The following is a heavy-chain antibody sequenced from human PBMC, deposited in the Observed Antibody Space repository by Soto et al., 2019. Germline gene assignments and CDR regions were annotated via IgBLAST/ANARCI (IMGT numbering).Heavy chain of an antibody. V-gene: IGHV1-18*01. CDR1: GYTFSSYG. CDR2: ISAYNGNT. Sequence: QVQLVQSGAEVKKPGASVKVSCKASGYTFSSYGISWVRQAPGQGLEWMGWISAYNGNTKYAQKIQGRVTMTTDTSTNTAYMELRSRRSDDTAVYYCARDSPPVDYGGQGTLVTVSS. J-gene: IGHJ4*02. CDR3: ARDSPPVDY.